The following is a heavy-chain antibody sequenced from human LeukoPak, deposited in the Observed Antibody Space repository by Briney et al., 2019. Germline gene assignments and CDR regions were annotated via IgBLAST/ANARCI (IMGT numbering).Heavy chain of an antibody. CDR1: GGSISSGDYY. CDR3: ARPRTRGYSYGYDY. Sequence: SQTLSLTCTVSGGSISSGDYYWSWIRQPPGKGLEWIGYIYYSGSTYYNPSLKSRVTISVDTSKNQFSLKLSSVTAADTAVYYCARPRTRGYSYGYDYWGQGTLVTVSS. V-gene: IGHV4-30-4*01. CDR2: IYYSGST. D-gene: IGHD5-18*01. J-gene: IGHJ4*02.